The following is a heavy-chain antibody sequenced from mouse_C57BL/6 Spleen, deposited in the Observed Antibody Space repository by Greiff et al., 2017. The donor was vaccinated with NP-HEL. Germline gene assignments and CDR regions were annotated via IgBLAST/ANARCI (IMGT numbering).Heavy chain of an antibody. V-gene: IGHV1-26*01. CDR2: INPNNGGT. J-gene: IGHJ3*01. CDR3: ARGDGYGAAWFAY. D-gene: IGHD2-2*01. CDR1: GYTFTDYY. Sequence: EVQLQQSGPELVKPGASVKISCKASGYTFTDYYMNWVKQSHGKSLEWIGDINPNNGGTSYNQKCTGKATLTVAKSSCTAYMELRSLTSEGSAVYYRARGDGYGAAWFAYWGQGTLVTVSA.